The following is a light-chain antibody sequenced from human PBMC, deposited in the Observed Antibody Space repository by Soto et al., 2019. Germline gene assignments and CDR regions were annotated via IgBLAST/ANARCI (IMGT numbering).Light chain of an antibody. CDR3: MQALQAPIT. V-gene: IGKV2-28*01. CDR2: LGS. Sequence: DIVMTQSPLSLPVTPGEPASISCRSSQSLLHSNGYNYLDWYLQKPGQSPQLLIYLGSNRASGVPDRFSGSGSGTDFTLSISTVEAGDVGVYYCMQALQAPITFAQGTRLAI. J-gene: IGKJ5*01. CDR1: QSLLHSNGYNY.